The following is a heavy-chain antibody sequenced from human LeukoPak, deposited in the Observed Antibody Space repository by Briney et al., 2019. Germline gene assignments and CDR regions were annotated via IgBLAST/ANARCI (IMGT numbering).Heavy chain of an antibody. V-gene: IGHV3-23*01. D-gene: IGHD3-3*01. CDR1: GFTFSSYA. Sequence: PGGSLRLSCAASGFTFSSYAMSWVRQAPGKGLEWVSAISGSGGSTYYADSVKGRFTISRDNAKNSLYLQMNSLRAEDTAVYYCARTRHFGVVIYGMDVWGQGTTVTVSS. CDR3: ARTRHFGVVIYGMDV. CDR2: ISGSGGST. J-gene: IGHJ6*02.